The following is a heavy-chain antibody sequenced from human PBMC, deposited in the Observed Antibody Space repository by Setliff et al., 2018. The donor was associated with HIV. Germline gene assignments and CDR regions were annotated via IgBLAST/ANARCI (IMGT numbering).Heavy chain of an antibody. V-gene: IGHV4-28*01. CDR2: VYNSGNT. Sequence: SETLSLTCAVSGYSIRSSYWWGWIRQSPGKGLEWIGNVYNSGNTYYNPSLKRRVTMSVDTFKNQFSLKLSSVTAVDTAVYYCVNPSGAMGDFDSWGQGTLVTVS. J-gene: IGHJ4*02. CDR1: GYSIRSSYW. CDR3: VNPSGAMGDFDS. D-gene: IGHD3-16*01.